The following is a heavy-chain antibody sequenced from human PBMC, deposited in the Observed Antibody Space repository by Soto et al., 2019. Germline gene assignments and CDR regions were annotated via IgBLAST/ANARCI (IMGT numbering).Heavy chain of an antibody. CDR3: ARNPTGFPNWFDR. D-gene: IGHD1-1*01. V-gene: IGHV4-39*01. CDR2: ISYGATP. CDR1: GASITTSTNT. Sequence: SETLSLTCSVSGASITTSTNTWAWIREPPKKGLQWIGTISYGATPYSTASLESRVTMSVDTSRNQFSLKLSSVTAADTAVYYCARNPTGFPNWFDRWGQGTLVTVSS. J-gene: IGHJ5*02.